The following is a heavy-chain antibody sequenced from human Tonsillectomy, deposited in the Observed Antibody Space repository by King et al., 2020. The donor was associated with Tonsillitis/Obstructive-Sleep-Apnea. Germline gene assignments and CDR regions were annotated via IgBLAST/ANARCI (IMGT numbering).Heavy chain of an antibody. V-gene: IGHV3-48*03. CDR2: ISSSGDNT. Sequence: VQLVESGGGLVQPGGSLRLSCAASGFTFSSFEMNWVRQAPGKGLEWISYISSSGDNTYYADSVKGRFTISRDNARNSLFLQMNSLRAEDTAVYYCTRPTEYYDYVWGSYRSSGDGFDIWGQGTMVTVSS. CDR3: TRPTEYYDYVWGSYRSSGDGFDI. D-gene: IGHD3-16*02. CDR1: GFTFSSFE. J-gene: IGHJ3*02.